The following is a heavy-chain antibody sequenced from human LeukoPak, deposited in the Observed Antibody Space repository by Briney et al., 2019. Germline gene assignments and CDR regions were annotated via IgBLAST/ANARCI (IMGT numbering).Heavy chain of an antibody. CDR2: IYYSGST. Sequence: SETLSLTCAVSGGSISSSSYYWSWIRQHPGKGLEWIGYIYYSGSTYYNPSLKSRVTISADTSKNQFSLKLSSVTATDTAVYYCARDPGHSGSYYSGYYYYGMDVWGQGTTVTASS. J-gene: IGHJ6*02. V-gene: IGHV4-31*11. CDR3: ARDPGHSGSYYSGYYYYGMDV. CDR1: GGSISSSSYY. D-gene: IGHD1-26*01.